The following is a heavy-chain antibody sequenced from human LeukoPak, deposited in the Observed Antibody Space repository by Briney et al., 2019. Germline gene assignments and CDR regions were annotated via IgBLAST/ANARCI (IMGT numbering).Heavy chain of an antibody. V-gene: IGHV3-30-3*01. CDR3: ARDQAAGTHFDY. D-gene: IGHD6-13*01. J-gene: IGHJ4*02. Sequence: GRSLRLSCAASGFTFSSYAMHWVRQAPGKGLEWVAVISYDGSNKYYADSVKGRFTISRDNSKNTLYLQMNSLRAEDTAVYCCARDQAAGTHFDYWGQGTLVTVSS. CDR1: GFTFSSYA. CDR2: ISYDGSNK.